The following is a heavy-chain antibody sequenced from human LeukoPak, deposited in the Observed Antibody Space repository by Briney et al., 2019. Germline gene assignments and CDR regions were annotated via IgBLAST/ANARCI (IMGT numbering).Heavy chain of an antibody. J-gene: IGHJ4*02. CDR2: FDPEDGET. Sequence: ASVTVSCKVSGYTLTELSMHWVRQAPGKGLEWMGGFDPEDGETIYAQKFQGRVTMTEDTSTDTAYMELSSLRAEDTAVYYCARVGNDYGDYNVYWGQGTLVTVSS. CDR1: GYTLTELS. D-gene: IGHD4-17*01. CDR3: ARVGNDYGDYNVY. V-gene: IGHV1-24*01.